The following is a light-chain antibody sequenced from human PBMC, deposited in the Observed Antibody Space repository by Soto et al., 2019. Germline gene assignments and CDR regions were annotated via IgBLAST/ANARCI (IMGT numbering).Light chain of an antibody. CDR3: QQTYTTPIT. V-gene: IGKV1-5*01. CDR1: QSISSW. J-gene: IGKJ5*01. Sequence: DIQMTQSPPSVSASVGDRVTITCRASQSISSWLAWYQQKPGKAPKLLIYDASSLESGVPSRFSGSGSGTDFTLTISSLQPEDFATYYCQQTYTTPITFGQGTRLEIK. CDR2: DAS.